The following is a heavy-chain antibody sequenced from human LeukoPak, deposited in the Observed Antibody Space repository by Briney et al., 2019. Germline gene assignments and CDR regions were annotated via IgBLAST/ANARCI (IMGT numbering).Heavy chain of an antibody. Sequence: PSETLSLTCTVSGGSISSNYWIWLRQPPGKGLEYIGYIYYTGSTDYNPSLKSRVTISVDTSKIQFSLKLTSVTATDMAVYYCARRGGYNYFYNYYGMDVWGQGTTVTVSS. CDR2: IYYTGST. V-gene: IGHV4-59*08. CDR1: GGSISSNY. J-gene: IGHJ6*02. CDR3: ARRGGYNYFYNYYGMDV. D-gene: IGHD5-24*01.